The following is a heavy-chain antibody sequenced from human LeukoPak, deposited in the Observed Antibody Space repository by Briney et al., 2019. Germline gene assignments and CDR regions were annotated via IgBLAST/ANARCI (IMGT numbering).Heavy chain of an antibody. D-gene: IGHD5-12*01. CDR2: ISSSSRYI. Sequence: PGGSLRLSCAASGFTFSSYSMNWVRQAPGKGLEWVSSISSSSRYIYYADSVKGRFTISRDNAKNSLYLQMNSLRAEDTAVYYCARVEATISFYYYYMDVWGKGTTVTVSS. V-gene: IGHV3-21*01. J-gene: IGHJ6*03. CDR1: GFTFSSYS. CDR3: ARVEATISFYYYYMDV.